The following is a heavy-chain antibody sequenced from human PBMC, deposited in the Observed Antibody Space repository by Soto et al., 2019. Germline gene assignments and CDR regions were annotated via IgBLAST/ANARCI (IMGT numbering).Heavy chain of an antibody. CDR1: GFSFTNAW. CDR2: IKSKADGVTT. CDR3: TDGMDV. J-gene: IGHJ6*02. V-gene: IGHV3-15*01. Sequence: EVQLVESGGGLVKPGTSLRLSCAASGFSFTNAWMRWVRQAPGKGLEWVCRIKSKADGVTTTYATHVKGRFTISRDDSNNTLYMQMNSLKTEDSALYYCTDGMDVWGQGTTVTVSS.